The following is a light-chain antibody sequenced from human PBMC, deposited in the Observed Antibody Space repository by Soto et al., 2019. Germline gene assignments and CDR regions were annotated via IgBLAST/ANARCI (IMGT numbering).Light chain of an antibody. Sequence: QSVLTQPASVSGSPGQSITISCTGTSSDVGAYNFVSWFQQHPGKAPKLMISEVNNRPSGVSNRFSGSKSGNTAYLTISGLQAEDEADYYCCSYAGSSTFVYVFGTGTKVTVL. J-gene: IGLJ1*01. CDR1: SSDVGAYNF. V-gene: IGLV2-23*02. CDR3: CSYAGSSTFVYV. CDR2: EVN.